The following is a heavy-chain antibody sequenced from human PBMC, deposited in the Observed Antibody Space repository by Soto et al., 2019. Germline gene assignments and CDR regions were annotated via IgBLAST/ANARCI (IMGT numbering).Heavy chain of an antibody. V-gene: IGHV1-3*01. Sequence: ASVKVSWKAPGYSFTRYNRHWVRQATGQRLEWMGWINVGNGNTRYSQKFQGRLTLTRDTPGNTAYLELNSLISEDTAVDYCATPQDYVDFLASWGHGTLVPVSS. D-gene: IGHD3-10*02. CDR3: ATPQDYVDFLAS. CDR2: INVGNGNT. CDR1: GYSFTRYN. J-gene: IGHJ4*01.